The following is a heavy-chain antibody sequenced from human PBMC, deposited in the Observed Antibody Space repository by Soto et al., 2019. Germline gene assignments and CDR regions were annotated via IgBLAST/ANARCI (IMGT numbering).Heavy chain of an antibody. CDR3: ARGGLLWFGELSAMVY. CDR2: INHSGST. CDR1: GGSFSGYY. V-gene: IGHV4-34*01. D-gene: IGHD3-10*01. Sequence: PSETLSLTCAVYGGSFSGYYWSWIRQPPGKGLEWIGEINHSGSTNYNPSLKSRVTISVDTSKNQFSLKLSSVTAADTAVYYCARGGLLWFGELSAMVYWGQGTLVTVSS. J-gene: IGHJ4*02.